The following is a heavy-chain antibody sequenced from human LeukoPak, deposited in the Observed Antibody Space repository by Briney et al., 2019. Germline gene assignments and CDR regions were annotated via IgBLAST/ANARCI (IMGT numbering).Heavy chain of an antibody. D-gene: IGHD3-16*01. J-gene: IGHJ6*03. CDR3: ARDLASAYWSPGGYYYYMDV. Sequence: GGSLRLSCAASGFTFSSYSMNWVRQAPGKGLEWVSSISSSSSYIYYADSVKGRFTVSRDDAKNSLYLYLTSLRVDDTAVYYCARDLASAYWSPGGYYYYMDVWGKGTAVTVSS. V-gene: IGHV3-21*06. CDR2: ISSSSSYI. CDR1: GFTFSSYS.